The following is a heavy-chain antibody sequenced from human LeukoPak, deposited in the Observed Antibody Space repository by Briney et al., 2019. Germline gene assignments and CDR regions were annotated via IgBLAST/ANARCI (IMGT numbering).Heavy chain of an antibody. V-gene: IGHV4-34*01. CDR1: GGSFSGYY. CDR2: INHSGST. J-gene: IGHJ4*02. CDR3: ARDTTPYSSGWYDY. D-gene: IGHD6-19*01. Sequence: SETLSLTCAVYGGSFSGYYWSWIRQPPGKGLEWIGEINHSGSTNYNPSLKSRVTISVDTSKNQFSLKLSSATAADTAVYFCARDTTPYSSGWYDYWGQGTLVTVSS.